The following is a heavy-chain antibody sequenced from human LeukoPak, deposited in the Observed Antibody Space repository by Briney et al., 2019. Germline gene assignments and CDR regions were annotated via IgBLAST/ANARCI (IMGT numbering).Heavy chain of an antibody. J-gene: IGHJ4*02. Sequence: SETLSLTCAVYGGSFSGYYWSWIRQPPGKGLEWIGEINHSGSTNYNPSLKSRVTISVDTSKNQFSLKLSSVTAADTAVYYCARVEYAAAGYYFDYWGQGTLVTVSS. V-gene: IGHV4-34*01. CDR2: INHSGST. D-gene: IGHD6-13*01. CDR1: GGSFSGYY. CDR3: ARVEYAAAGYYFDY.